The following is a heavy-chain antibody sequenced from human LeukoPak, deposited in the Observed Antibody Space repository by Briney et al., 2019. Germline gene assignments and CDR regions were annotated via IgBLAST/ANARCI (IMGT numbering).Heavy chain of an antibody. Sequence: PGGSLRLSCAASGFTVSSNYMSWVRQAPGKGLEWVSVIYSGGSTYYADSVKGRFTISRDNSKNTLYLQMNSLRAEDTAVYYCARDFATAYGDYFGYWGQGTLVTVSA. J-gene: IGHJ4*02. CDR1: GFTVSSNY. CDR2: IYSGGST. D-gene: IGHD4-17*01. CDR3: ARDFATAYGDYFGY. V-gene: IGHV3-66*01.